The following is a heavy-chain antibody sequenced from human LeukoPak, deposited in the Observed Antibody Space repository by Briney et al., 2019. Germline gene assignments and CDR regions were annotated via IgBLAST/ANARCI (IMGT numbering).Heavy chain of an antibody. J-gene: IGHJ4*02. Sequence: GGSLRLSCAASGFTFSTYSMSWVRQAPGKGLDWVANINQGGSETYYVDSVKGRFTISRDNAKNSLYLQMNSLRAEDTAVYYCARGLASAVRLCDYWGQGTLVTVSS. D-gene: IGHD6-13*01. CDR2: INQGGSET. CDR3: ARGLASAVRLCDY. V-gene: IGHV3-7*04. CDR1: GFTFSTYS.